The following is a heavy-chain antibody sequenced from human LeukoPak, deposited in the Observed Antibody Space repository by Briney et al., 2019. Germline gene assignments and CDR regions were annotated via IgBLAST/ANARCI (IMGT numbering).Heavy chain of an antibody. CDR3: ARASSYYYDSSGYYSLDY. J-gene: IGHJ4*02. V-gene: IGHV1-69*13. D-gene: IGHD3-22*01. Sequence: SVKVSFKASGGTFISYATNWVRQAPGQGLEWMGGIIPIFGTANYAQKFQGRVTITADESTSTAYMELSSLRSEDTAVYYCARASSYYYDSSGYYSLDYWGQGTLVTVSS. CDR1: GGTFISYA. CDR2: IIPIFGTA.